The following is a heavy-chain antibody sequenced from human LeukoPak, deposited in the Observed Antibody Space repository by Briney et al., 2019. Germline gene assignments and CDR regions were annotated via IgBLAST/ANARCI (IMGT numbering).Heavy chain of an antibody. CDR3: AREYVPTGYCSGGSCYYPNTFDY. D-gene: IGHD2-15*01. Sequence: ASVKVSCKASGYTFTSYAMNWVRQAPGQGLEWMGWINTNTGNPTYAQGFTGRFVFSLDTSVSTAYLQISSLKAEDTAVYYCAREYVPTGYCSGGSCYYPNTFDYWGQGTLVTVSS. CDR1: GYTFTSYA. CDR2: INTNTGNP. V-gene: IGHV7-4-1*02. J-gene: IGHJ4*02.